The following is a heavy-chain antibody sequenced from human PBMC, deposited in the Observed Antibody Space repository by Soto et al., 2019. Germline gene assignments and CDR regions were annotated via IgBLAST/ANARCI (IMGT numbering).Heavy chain of an antibody. CDR3: ARDSDYYDSSGYYFGY. Sequence: SETLSLTCTVSGGSISSGDYYWSWIRQPPGKGLEWIGYIYYSGSTYYNPSLKSRVTISVDTSKNQFSLKLSSVTAADTAVYYCARDSDYYDSSGYYFGYWGQGTLVTVSS. D-gene: IGHD3-22*01. CDR1: GGSISSGDYY. J-gene: IGHJ4*02. CDR2: IYYSGST. V-gene: IGHV4-30-4*01.